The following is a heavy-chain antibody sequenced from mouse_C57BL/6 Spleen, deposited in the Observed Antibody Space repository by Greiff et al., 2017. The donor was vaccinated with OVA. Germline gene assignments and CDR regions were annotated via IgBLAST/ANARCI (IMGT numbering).Heavy chain of an antibody. CDR2: ISDGGSYT. V-gene: IGHV5-4*03. Sequence: DVMLVESGGGLVKPGGSLKLSCAASGFTFSSYAMSWVRQTPEKRLEWVATISDGGSYTYYPDNVKGRFTISRDNAKNNLYLQMSHLKSEDTAMYYCARVYDGYYFFAYWGQGTLVTVSA. D-gene: IGHD2-3*01. CDR1: GFTFSSYA. CDR3: ARVYDGYYFFAY. J-gene: IGHJ3*01.